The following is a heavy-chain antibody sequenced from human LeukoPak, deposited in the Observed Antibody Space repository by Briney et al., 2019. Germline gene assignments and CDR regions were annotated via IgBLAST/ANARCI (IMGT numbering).Heavy chain of an antibody. D-gene: IGHD5-18*01. CDR2: IYSGGTT. CDR3: ATKRGYSYGLDY. J-gene: IGHJ4*02. Sequence: GGSLRLSCAASGFTISSNYMNWVRQAPGKGLEWVSVIYSGGTTYYADSVKGRFTISRGNSKNTLYLQMNSLRAEDTAVYYCATKRGYSYGLDYWGQGTLVTVSS. CDR1: GFTISSNY. V-gene: IGHV3-53*01.